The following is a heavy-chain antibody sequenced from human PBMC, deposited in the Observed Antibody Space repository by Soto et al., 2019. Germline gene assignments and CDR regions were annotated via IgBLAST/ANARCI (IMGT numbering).Heavy chain of an antibody. J-gene: IGHJ3*02. V-gene: IGHV1-69*02. CDR3: ARGGAYRSGSDAFDI. D-gene: IGHD6-19*01. CDR2: IIPNLGIA. Sequence: QVQLVQSGAEVKKPGSSVKVSCKASGGTFSSYTISWVRQAPGQGLEWMGRIIPNLGIANYAQKFQGRVTITAEKSTSTAYMELSSLRSEDTAVYYCARGGAYRSGSDAFDIWGQGTMVTVSS. CDR1: GGTFSSYT.